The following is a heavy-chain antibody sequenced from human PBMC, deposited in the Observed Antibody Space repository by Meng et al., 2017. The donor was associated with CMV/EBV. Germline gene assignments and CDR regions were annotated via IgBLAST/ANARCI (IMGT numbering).Heavy chain of an antibody. D-gene: IGHD6-13*01. CDR2: ISAYNGNT. J-gene: IGHJ5*02. V-gene: IGHV1-18*01. Sequence: ASVKVSCKASGYTFTSYGISWVRQAPGQGLEWMGWISAYNGNTNYAQKLQGRVTMTTDTSTSTAYMELRSLRSDDTAVYYCAQTIAAAGTSWSDPWGQGTLVTVSS. CDR1: GYTFTSYG. CDR3: AQTIAAAGTSWSDP.